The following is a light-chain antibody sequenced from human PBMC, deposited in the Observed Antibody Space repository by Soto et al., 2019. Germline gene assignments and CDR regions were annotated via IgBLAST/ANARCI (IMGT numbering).Light chain of an antibody. V-gene: IGLV9-49*01. CDR1: SGYSNYK. CDR3: GADHGSGSHFFYV. CDR2: VGTGGIVG. Sequence: QPVLTQPPSASASLGASVTLTCTLSSGYSNYKVDWYLQRPGKGPRFVMRVGTGGIVGSKGDGIPDRFSVLGSGLNRYLTIKNIQEEDESDYHCGADHGSGSHFFYVFGTGKKVIVL. J-gene: IGLJ1*01.